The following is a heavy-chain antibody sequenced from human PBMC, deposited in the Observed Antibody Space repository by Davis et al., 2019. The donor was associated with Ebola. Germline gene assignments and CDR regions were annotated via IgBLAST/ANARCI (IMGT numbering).Heavy chain of an antibody. Sequence: LRLSCAVYGGSFSGYYWSWIRQHPGKGLEWIGYIYYSGSTYYNPSLKSRVTISVDTSKNQFSLKLSSVTAADTAVYYCARDLTMVRGVIMEYYFDYWGQGTLVTVSS. CDR2: IYYSGST. J-gene: IGHJ4*02. D-gene: IGHD3-10*01. CDR3: ARDLTMVRGVIMEYYFDY. V-gene: IGHV4-31*11. CDR1: GGSFSGYY.